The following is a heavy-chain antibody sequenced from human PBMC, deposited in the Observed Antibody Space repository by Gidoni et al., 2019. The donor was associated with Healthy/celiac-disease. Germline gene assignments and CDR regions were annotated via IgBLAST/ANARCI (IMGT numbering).Heavy chain of an antibody. CDR1: GYTFSNAW. V-gene: IGHV3-15*01. J-gene: IGHJ4*02. CDR3: TTVGKGGSGSYRGY. Sequence: EVQLMESGGGLVKPGGTPRPACAASGYTFSNAWMSGVRQTPGKALEWVGRIKSNTDGGTTDYAAPVKGRFTISRDDSIHTLYLQMNSLKTEDTAVYYWTTVGKGGSGSYRGYWGQGTLVTVSS. D-gene: IGHD3-10*01. CDR2: IKSNTDGGTT.